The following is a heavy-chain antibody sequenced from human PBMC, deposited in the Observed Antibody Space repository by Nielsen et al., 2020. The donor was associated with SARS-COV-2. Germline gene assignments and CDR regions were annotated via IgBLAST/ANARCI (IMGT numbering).Heavy chain of an antibody. D-gene: IGHD3-22*01. Sequence: SVKVSCKASGGTFSSYAISWLRQAPGQGLEWMGGIIPIFGTANYAQKFQGRVTITADESTSTAYMELSSLRSEDTAVYYCARVEVYDSSGYQTDYWGQGTLVTVSS. CDR3: ARVEVYDSSGYQTDY. V-gene: IGHV1-69*13. CDR1: GGTFSSYA. CDR2: IIPIFGTA. J-gene: IGHJ4*02.